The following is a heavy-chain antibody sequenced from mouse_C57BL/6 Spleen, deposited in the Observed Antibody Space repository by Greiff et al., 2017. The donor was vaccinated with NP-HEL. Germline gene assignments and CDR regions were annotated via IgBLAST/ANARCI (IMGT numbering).Heavy chain of an antibody. CDR2: ISSGSSTI. D-gene: IGHD2-3*01. CDR3: ARGDGYYYFDY. J-gene: IGHJ2*01. CDR1: GFTFSDYG. V-gene: IGHV5-17*01. Sequence: VQLKESGGGLVKPGGSLKLSCAASGFTFSDYGMHWVRQAPEKGLEWVAYISSGSSTIYYADTVKGRFTISRDNAKNTLFLQMTSLRSEDTAMYYCARGDGYYYFDYWGQGTTLTVSS.